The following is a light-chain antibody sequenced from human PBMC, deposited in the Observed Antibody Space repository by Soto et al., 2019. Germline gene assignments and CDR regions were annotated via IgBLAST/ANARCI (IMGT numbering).Light chain of an antibody. V-gene: IGKV1-9*01. CDR3: QQLTSYPRLT. Sequence: IQLTQSPSSLSASVGDRVTITCRASQGISSYLAWYQQKPGKAPKLLIYAASTLQSGVPSRFSGSGSGTDFTLTISSLRPEDFATYYCQQLTSYPRLTFGGGTKVDIK. CDR1: QGISSY. CDR2: AAS. J-gene: IGKJ4*01.